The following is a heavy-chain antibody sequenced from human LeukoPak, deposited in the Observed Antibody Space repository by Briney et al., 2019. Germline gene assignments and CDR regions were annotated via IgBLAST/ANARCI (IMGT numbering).Heavy chain of an antibody. J-gene: IGHJ4*02. CDR2: IYSGGST. CDR3: ASFYGSGSYYRDSIDY. Sequence: GGSLRLSCAASGFTVSSNYMSWVRQAPGKGLEWVSVIYSGGSTYYADSVKGRFTISRDNSKNTLYLQMNSLRAEDTAVYCCASFYGSGSYYRDSIDYWGQGTLVTVSS. CDR1: GFTVSSNY. D-gene: IGHD3-10*01. V-gene: IGHV3-53*01.